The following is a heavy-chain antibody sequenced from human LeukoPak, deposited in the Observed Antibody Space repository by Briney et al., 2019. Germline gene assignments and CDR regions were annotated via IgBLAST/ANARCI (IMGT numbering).Heavy chain of an antibody. J-gene: IGHJ3*02. CDR1: GFTFTSYN. CDR2: ISSSSSYI. CDR3: ARDRTDAFDI. Sequence: GGSLRLSCAASGFTFTSYNMNWVRQAPGKGLEWVSSISSSSSYIYYADSVKGRFTISRDNAKNSLYLQMNSLRAEDTAVYYCARDRTDAFDIWGQGTMVTVSS. V-gene: IGHV3-21*01.